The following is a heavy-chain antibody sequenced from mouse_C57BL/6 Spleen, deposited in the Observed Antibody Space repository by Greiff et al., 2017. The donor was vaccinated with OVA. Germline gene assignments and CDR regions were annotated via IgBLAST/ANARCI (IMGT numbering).Heavy chain of an antibody. CDR1: GFTFSSYG. Sequence: EVKVIESGGDLVKPGGSLKLSCAASGFTFSSYGMSWVRQTPDKRLEWVATISSGGSYTYYPDSVKGRFTISRDNAKNTLYLQMSSRKSEDTAMYYCARSTGSRWYFDVWGTGTTVTVSS. CDR3: ARSTGSRWYFDV. V-gene: IGHV5-6*01. D-gene: IGHD4-1*01. CDR2: ISSGGSYT. J-gene: IGHJ1*03.